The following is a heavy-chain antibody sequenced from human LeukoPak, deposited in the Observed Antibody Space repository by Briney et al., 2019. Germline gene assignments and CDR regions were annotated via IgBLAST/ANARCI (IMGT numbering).Heavy chain of an antibody. CDR1: GYSFTSYW. D-gene: IGHD3-10*01. CDR2: IYPGDSDT. J-gene: IGHJ4*02. CDR3: ARPGKAGSYYKYYFEY. Sequence: GESLKISCKGSGYSFTSYWIGWVRQMPGKGLEWMGIIYPGDSDTRYSPSFQGQVTISVDKSIRTAYLQWSSLKASDTAMYYCARPGKAGSYYKYYFEYWGQGTLVTVSS. V-gene: IGHV5-51*01.